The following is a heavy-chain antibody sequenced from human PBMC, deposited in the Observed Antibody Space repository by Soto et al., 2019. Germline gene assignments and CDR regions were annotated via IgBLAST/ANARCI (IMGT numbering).Heavy chain of an antibody. D-gene: IGHD6-19*01. V-gene: IGHV3-9*01. CDR2: ISWNSGSI. CDR3: AKVQYSSGWYCAFDI. Sequence: PGGSLRLWCGAAGVTCDDYAMHWVRQAPGKGLEWVSGISWNSGSIGYADSVKGRFTISRDNAKNSLYLQMNSLRAEDTALYYCAKVQYSSGWYCAFDIWGQGTMVTVSS. J-gene: IGHJ3*02. CDR1: GVTCDDYA.